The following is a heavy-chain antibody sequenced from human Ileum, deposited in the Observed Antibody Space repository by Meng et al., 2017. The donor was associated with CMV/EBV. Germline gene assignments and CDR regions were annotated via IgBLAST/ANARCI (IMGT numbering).Heavy chain of an antibody. Sequence: GESLKISCAASGFSFSDYCMSWIRQAPGKGLEWVSYISSTGSNIYYADSVKGRFTISRDNAKNSLYLQMNSLRAEDTAVYYCARGSYYDFWSGYYQWGQGTLVTVSS. J-gene: IGHJ4*02. D-gene: IGHD3-3*01. V-gene: IGHV3-11*01. CDR1: GFSFSDYC. CDR2: ISSTGSNI. CDR3: ARGSYYDFWSGYYQ.